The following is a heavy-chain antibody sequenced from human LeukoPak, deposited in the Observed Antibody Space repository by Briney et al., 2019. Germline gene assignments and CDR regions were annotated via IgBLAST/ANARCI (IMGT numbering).Heavy chain of an antibody. CDR3: ARHLLYGSGSYYWGP. D-gene: IGHD3-10*01. CDR2: IHPGDSDT. CDR1: GYSFTSYW. Sequence: GESLKISCKGSGYSFTSYWIGWVRQMPGKGLEWMGIIHPGDSDTRYSPSFQGQVTISADKSISTAYLQWSSLKASDTAMYYCARHLLYGSGSYYWGPWGQGTLVTVSS. J-gene: IGHJ5*02. V-gene: IGHV5-51*01.